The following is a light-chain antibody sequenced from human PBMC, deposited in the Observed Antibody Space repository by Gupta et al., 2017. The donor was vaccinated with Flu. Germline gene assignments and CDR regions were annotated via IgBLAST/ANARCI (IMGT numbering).Light chain of an antibody. Sequence: DIQMTQSPSSLSASVGDKVTITCRASPAIGNYLAWYQQNPGKPPKLLIYGASTLQSGVPSRFSGSGSGTDFTLTISSLQPEDVATYYCQNYNRDPLTFGGGTKVEI. CDR2: GAS. V-gene: IGKV1-27*01. J-gene: IGKJ4*01. CDR1: PAIGNY. CDR3: QNYNRDPLT.